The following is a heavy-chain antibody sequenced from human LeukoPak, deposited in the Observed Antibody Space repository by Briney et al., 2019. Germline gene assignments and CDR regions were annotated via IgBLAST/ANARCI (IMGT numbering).Heavy chain of an antibody. J-gene: IGHJ4*02. Sequence: SETLSLTCTVSGGSISSGGYYWSWIRQPPGKGLEWIGYIYHSGSTYYNPSLKSRVTISVDRSKNQFSLKLSSVTAADTAVYYCARGLVAGRTFDYWGQGTLVTVSS. CDR2: IYHSGST. CDR3: ARGLVAGRTFDY. V-gene: IGHV4-30-2*02. CDR1: GGSISSGGYY. D-gene: IGHD6-19*01.